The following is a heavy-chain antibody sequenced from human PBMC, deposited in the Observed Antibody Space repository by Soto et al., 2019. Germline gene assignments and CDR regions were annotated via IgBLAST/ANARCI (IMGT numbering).Heavy chain of an antibody. D-gene: IGHD6-25*01. V-gene: IGHV3-23*01. Sequence: EVQLLESGGNLVQPGGSLRLSCAASGFAFSSYAMTSVRQAPGKGLEWVSALSGTGGTTYSADSVRGRFTIARDNSKNTLYLQMNGLSPEDSAIYYCAKFIVGTGGSSGWPWFLDSWGQGTLVTVSS. CDR2: LSGTGGTT. J-gene: IGHJ4*02. CDR1: GFAFSSYA. CDR3: AKFIVGTGGSSGWPWFLDS.